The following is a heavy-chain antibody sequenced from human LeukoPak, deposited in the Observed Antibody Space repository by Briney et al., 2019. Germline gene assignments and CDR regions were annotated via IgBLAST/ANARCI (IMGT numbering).Heavy chain of an antibody. CDR2: INGDGSWT. CDR3: VSFYETY. D-gene: IGHD2-2*01. J-gene: IGHJ4*02. CDR1: GNYW. V-gene: IGHV3-74*01. Sequence: GGSLRLSCAASGNYWMHWVRQAPGKGLVWVSHINGDGSWTTYADSVKGQFTISKGNAKNTVYLQMNNLRAEDTAVYYCVSFYETYWGRGTLVTVSS.